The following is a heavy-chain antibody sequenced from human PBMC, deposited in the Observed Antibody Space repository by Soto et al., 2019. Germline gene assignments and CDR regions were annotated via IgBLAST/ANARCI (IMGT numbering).Heavy chain of an antibody. V-gene: IGHV1-18*01. CDR3: APNTDRTYDGMDG. CDR2: ISAYNGNR. D-gene: IGHD2-8*01. CDR1: GYTFTSYG. Sequence: QVQLGQSGAEVKKPGASVKVSCKASGYTFTSYGISWVRQAPGQGLEWMGWISAYNGNRNYAQKLKGRVTMTTDTSTSTAYMELRSLRADDTALYYCAPNTDRTYDGMDGLGQGTTVTISS. J-gene: IGHJ6*02.